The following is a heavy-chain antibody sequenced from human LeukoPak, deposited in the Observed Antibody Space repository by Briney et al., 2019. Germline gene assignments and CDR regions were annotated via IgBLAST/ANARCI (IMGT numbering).Heavy chain of an antibody. Sequence: PSQTLSLTCTVSGGSISSGGYYRSWIRQPPGKGLEWIGYIYHSGSTYYNPSLKSRVTISVDRSKNQFSLKLSSVTAADTAVYYCAKNFYANNGVMVDDAFDVWGQGTMVTVSS. D-gene: IGHD2/OR15-2a*01. CDR3: AKNFYANNGVMVDDAFDV. V-gene: IGHV4-30-2*01. CDR2: IYHSGST. CDR1: GGSISSGGYY. J-gene: IGHJ3*01.